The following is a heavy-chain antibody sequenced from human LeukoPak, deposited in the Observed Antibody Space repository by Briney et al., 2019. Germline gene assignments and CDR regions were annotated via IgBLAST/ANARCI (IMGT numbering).Heavy chain of an antibody. D-gene: IGHD3-10*01. CDR2: ISYDGSNK. CDR1: GFTFSSYA. J-gene: IGHJ4*02. V-gene: IGHV3-30*04. Sequence: GRSLRLSCAASGFTFSSYAMHWVRQAPGKGLEWVAVISYDGSNKYYADSVKGRFTISRDNSKNTLYLQMNSLRAEDTAVYYCARAMVRGGLDYWGQGTRVTVSS. CDR3: ARAMVRGGLDY.